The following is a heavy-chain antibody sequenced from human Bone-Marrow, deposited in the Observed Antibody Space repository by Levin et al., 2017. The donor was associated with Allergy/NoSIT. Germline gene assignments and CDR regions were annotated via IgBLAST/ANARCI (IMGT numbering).Heavy chain of an antibody. J-gene: IGHJ5*02. CDR3: ARVQDSSALNWFDP. V-gene: IGHV4-34*01. Sequence: ESLKISCNVYGGSFSYYWAWIRQPPEKGLEWIGEINHSGTANYNPSLKSRVTMSVDTSKDQVSLTMVSVTAADTAVYYCARVQDSSALNWFDPWGQGTLVTVSS. D-gene: IGHD6-25*01. CDR2: INHSGTA. CDR1: GGSFSYY.